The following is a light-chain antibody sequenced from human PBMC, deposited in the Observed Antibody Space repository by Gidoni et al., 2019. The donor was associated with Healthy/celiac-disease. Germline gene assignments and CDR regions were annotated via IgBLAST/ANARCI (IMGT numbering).Light chain of an antibody. CDR2: EDN. J-gene: IGLJ3*02. Sequence: NFMLTQPHSVSESPGKTVTISCTRSSGSIASNYVQWYQQRPGSSPTTVIYEDNHRPSGVPDRFSGSIDSSSNSASLTISGLKTEDEADYYCQSYDSSIRVFGGGTKLTVL. CDR3: QSYDSSIRV. CDR1: SGSIASNY. V-gene: IGLV6-57*01.